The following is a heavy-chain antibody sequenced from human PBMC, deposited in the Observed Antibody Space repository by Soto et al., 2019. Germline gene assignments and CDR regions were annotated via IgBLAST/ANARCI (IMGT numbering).Heavy chain of an antibody. J-gene: IGHJ5*02. CDR1: GYTFSNYG. CDR3: ARVVPGAESWFGP. Sequence: QVQLVQSGGEVTRPGASVKVSCKTSGYTFSNYGITWVRQAPGQPLEWLGWISLYSDGTNYAQRFQGRVSMTTDTSTTTAYMELRSLRSDDTAVYYCARVVPGAESWFGPRGQGTLVTVSS. CDR2: ISLYSDGT. D-gene: IGHD2-2*01. V-gene: IGHV1-18*01.